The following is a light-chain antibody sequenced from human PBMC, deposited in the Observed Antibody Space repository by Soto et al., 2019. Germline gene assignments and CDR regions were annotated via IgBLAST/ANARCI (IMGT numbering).Light chain of an antibody. V-gene: IGLV1-44*01. Sequence: QLVLTQPPSASGTPGQRVTISCSGSNFNIGTNTVNWYQQLPGTAPKLLIYSNNQRPSGVPDRFSGSKSGTSASLAISDLQSEDEADYYCAAWDDSLNGPVFGGGTKLTVL. CDR1: NFNIGTNT. CDR3: AAWDDSLNGPV. J-gene: IGLJ2*01. CDR2: SNN.